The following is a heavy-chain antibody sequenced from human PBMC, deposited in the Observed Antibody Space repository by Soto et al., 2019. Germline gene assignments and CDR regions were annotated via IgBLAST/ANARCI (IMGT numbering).Heavy chain of an antibody. J-gene: IGHJ5*02. D-gene: IGHD5-18*01. V-gene: IGHV3-23*01. CDR1: GFTFSSYA. CDR3: AKDGYSYGYSSWFDP. CDR2: LSGSGGST. Sequence: EVQLLESGGGLVQPGGSLRLSCAASGFTFSSYAMSWVRQAPGKGLEWVAALSGSGGSTYYADSVKGRFTISRDSSKNTLYQQMNSLRAEDTAVYYCAKDGYSYGYSSWFDPWGQGTLVTVSS.